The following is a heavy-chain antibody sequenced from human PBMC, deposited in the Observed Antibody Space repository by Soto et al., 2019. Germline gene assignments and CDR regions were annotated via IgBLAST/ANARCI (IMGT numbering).Heavy chain of an antibody. CDR1: GFTFSSYA. CDR2: ISYDGSNK. CDR3: VTPVDTAMEFDY. Sequence: QVQLVESGGGVVQPGRSLRLSCAASGFTFSSYAMHWVRQAPGKGLEWVAVISYDGSNKYYADSVKGRFTISRDNSKNTLYVQMNSLRAEVTAVYYCVTPVDTAMEFDYWGQGTLVTVSS. J-gene: IGHJ4*02. D-gene: IGHD5-18*01. V-gene: IGHV3-30-3*01.